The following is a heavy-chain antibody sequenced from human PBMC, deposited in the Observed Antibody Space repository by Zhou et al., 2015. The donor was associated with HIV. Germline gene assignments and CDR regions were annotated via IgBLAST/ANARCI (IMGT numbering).Heavy chain of an antibody. V-gene: IGHV1-69*06. J-gene: IGHJ2*01. Sequence: QVQLVQSGAEVKKPGSSVKISCKASGGTFSSYAITWVRQAPGQGLEWMGGIIPVFGPANYAQKFHGRVTITADRSTNTAYMELSSLRSEDTAAYYCAREGWGSWYFDLWGRGTLVSVSS. CDR2: IIPVFGPA. CDR1: GGTFSSYA. D-gene: IGHD7-27*01. CDR3: AREGWGSWYFDL.